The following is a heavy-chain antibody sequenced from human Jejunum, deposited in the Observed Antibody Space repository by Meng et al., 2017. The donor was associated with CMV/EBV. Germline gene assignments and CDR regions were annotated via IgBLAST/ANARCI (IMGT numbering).Heavy chain of an antibody. D-gene: IGHD2/OR15-2a*01. CDR2: IRTPTGTP. Sequence: QVQVGQAGAEVRRPGASVNVFCKASGYTSSSYTINWLRPAHGRGLDCGRWIRTPTGTPTYTHGFPARFVFALDPSTSTAYLQISSLTADDTAVYNCARGGNFAPCGQGTLVTVSS. CDR3: ARGGNFAP. CDR1: GYTSSSYT. J-gene: IGHJ5*02. V-gene: IGHV7-4-1*02.